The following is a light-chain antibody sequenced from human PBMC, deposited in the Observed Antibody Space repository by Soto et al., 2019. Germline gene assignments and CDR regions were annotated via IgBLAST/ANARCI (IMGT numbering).Light chain of an antibody. V-gene: IGLV2-14*01. Sequence: QSVLTQPASVSGSPGQSITISCTGSSSDVGGYDYVSWYQQHPGKVPKLMIYEVRNRPPGVSNRFSGSKSGNTASLTISGLQAEDEADYYCSSYTRSSTEVFGAGTKVTVL. CDR2: EVR. CDR1: SSDVGGYDY. J-gene: IGLJ1*01. CDR3: SSYTRSSTEV.